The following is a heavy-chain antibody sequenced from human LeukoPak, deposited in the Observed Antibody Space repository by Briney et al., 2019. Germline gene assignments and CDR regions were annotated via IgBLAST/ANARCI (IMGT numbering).Heavy chain of an antibody. V-gene: IGHV3-23*01. CDR2: ISGSGGST. Sequence: GGSLRLSCAASGSTFSSYAMSWVRQAPGKGLEWVSAISGSGGSTYYADSVKGRFTISRDNSKNTLYLQMNSLRAEDTAVYYCAKAGGGYDLYYYYYYGMDVWGQGTTVTVSS. J-gene: IGHJ6*02. D-gene: IGHD5-12*01. CDR3: AKAGGGYDLYYYYYYGMDV. CDR1: GSTFSSYA.